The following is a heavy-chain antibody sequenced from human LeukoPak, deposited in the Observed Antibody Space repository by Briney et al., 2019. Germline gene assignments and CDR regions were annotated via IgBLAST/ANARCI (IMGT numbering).Heavy chain of an antibody. D-gene: IGHD3-10*01. J-gene: IGHJ4*02. CDR2: INGDGSTT. CDR3: ATSEWFGELLSDY. V-gene: IGHV3-74*01. CDR1: GFTFSRYW. Sequence: GGSLRLSCAASGFTFSRYWMHWVRQVPGKGLVWVSLINGDGSTTSYADFVKGRFTISRDNSKNTLYLQMNSLRAEDTAVYYCATSEWFGELLSDYWGQGTLVTDSS.